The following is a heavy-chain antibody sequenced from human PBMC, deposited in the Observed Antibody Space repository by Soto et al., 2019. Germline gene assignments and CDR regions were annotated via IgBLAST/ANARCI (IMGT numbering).Heavy chain of an antibody. Sequence: QVQLQESGPGLVKPSETLSLTCSVSGGSVSGSSHYWNWIRQTPGKGLEWIGYIGYSGSTKYSPSLTSRVTIAVDTSKTQVSLKMTSVTAADTAVYYCARGGTSSRRAVAGYFHYWGQGIQVTVSS. CDR1: GGSVSGSSHY. V-gene: IGHV4-61*01. J-gene: IGHJ1*01. D-gene: IGHD1-7*01. CDR3: ARGGTSSRRAVAGYFHY. CDR2: IGYSGST.